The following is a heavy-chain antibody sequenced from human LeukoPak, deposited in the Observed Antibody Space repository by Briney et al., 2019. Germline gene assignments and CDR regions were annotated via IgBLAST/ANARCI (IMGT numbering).Heavy chain of an antibody. Sequence: ASVKVSCKASGYTFTSYYMHWVRQAPGQGLEWMGIINPSGGSTSYAQKFQGRVTMTRDTSTSTVYMELSSLRSEDTAVYYCARERRQQLVRGYYYGMDVWGQGTTVTVSS. CDR2: INPSGGST. D-gene: IGHD6-6*01. J-gene: IGHJ6*02. CDR3: ARERRQQLVRGYYYGMDV. CDR1: GYTFTSYY. V-gene: IGHV1-46*01.